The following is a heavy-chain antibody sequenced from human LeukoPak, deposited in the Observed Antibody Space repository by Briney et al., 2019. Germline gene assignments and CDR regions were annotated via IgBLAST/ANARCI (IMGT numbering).Heavy chain of an antibody. Sequence: SETLSLTCTVSGGSISSGGYYWSWIRQHPGKGLEWIGYIYYSGNTYYNPSLKSRVTISVDRSKNQFSLKLSSVTAADTAMYFCARTPTYCGGDCYYFDPWGQGTLVTVSS. D-gene: IGHD2-21*02. CDR3: ARTPTYCGGDCYYFDP. CDR1: GGSISSGGYY. J-gene: IGHJ5*02. V-gene: IGHV4-30-2*01. CDR2: IYYSGNT.